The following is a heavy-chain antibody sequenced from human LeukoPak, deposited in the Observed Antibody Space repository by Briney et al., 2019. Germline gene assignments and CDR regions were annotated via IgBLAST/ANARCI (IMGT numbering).Heavy chain of an antibody. D-gene: IGHD3-22*01. V-gene: IGHV4-30-4*01. Sequence: SQTLSLTCTVSGGSISSGDYYWSWIRQPPGKGLEWIGYIYYSGSTYYNPSLKSRVTISVDTSKNQFSLRLSSVTAADTAVYYCARDPSPFNYFVTSVPGLLGYWGQGTLVTVSS. CDR1: GGSISSGDYY. J-gene: IGHJ4*02. CDR3: ARDPSPFNYFVTSVPGLLGY. CDR2: IYYSGST.